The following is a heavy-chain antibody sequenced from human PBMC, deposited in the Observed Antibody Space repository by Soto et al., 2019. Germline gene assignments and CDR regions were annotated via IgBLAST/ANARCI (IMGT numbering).Heavy chain of an antibody. J-gene: IGHJ6*02. Sequence: QVQLVESGGGVVQPGRSLRLSCAASGFTFSTYAMHWVRQAPGKGLEWVAVLSYDGSNKYYADSVKGRFTIALDNSHITLSLQMNSLRAEDTAMYYCARVVAAAMYYYYGMDVWGQGTTVTVSS. D-gene: IGHD2-2*01. V-gene: IGHV3-30*03. CDR2: LSYDGSNK. CDR3: ARVVAAAMYYYYGMDV. CDR1: GFTFSTYA.